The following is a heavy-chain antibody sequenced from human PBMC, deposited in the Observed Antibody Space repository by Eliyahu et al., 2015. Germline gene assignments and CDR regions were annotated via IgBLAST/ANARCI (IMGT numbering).Heavy chain of an antibody. Sequence: QVQLVQSGAELKKPGASVXVSCKASGFDFTDXYVSWLRQAPGQGPEWMAVINPKSGDTNYSPKFRDRFIVTADASTNTAYMEVTGLKSDDSAIYFCARGSRGYSHDALDPWGQGTEVTVAS. CDR3: ARGSRGYSHDALDP. CDR1: GFDFTDXY. CDR2: INPKSGDT. J-gene: IGHJ3*01. V-gene: IGHV1-2*02. D-gene: IGHD5-12*01.